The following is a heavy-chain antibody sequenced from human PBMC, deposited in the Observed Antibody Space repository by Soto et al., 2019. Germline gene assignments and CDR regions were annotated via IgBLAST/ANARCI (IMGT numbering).Heavy chain of an antibody. CDR2: INQDGSDK. CDR3: CNGSGSFDS. J-gene: IGHJ4*02. D-gene: IGHD2-8*01. CDR1: GLTLSSYW. V-gene: IGHV3-7*01. Sequence: GPLRLSCARRGLTLSSYWMAWDRQAPGKGLECVANINQDGSDKYYVDSVKGRFTISRDNTKNSLYLQMNSLRGEDTAVYYCCNGSGSFDSWGKGTLVTGSS.